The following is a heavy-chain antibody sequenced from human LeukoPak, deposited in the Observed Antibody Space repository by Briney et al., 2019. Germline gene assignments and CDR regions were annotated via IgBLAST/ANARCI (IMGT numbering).Heavy chain of an antibody. CDR1: GFTFSSYE. CDR2: ISSSGSTI. D-gene: IGHD6-19*01. V-gene: IGHV3-48*03. J-gene: IGHJ4*02. CDR3: AKESSSGWG. Sequence: PGGSLRLSCAASGFTFSSYEMNWVRQAPGKGLEWVSYISSSGSTIYYADSVKGRFTISRDNAKNSLYLQMNSLRADDTAVYYCAKESSSGWGWGQGTLVTVSS.